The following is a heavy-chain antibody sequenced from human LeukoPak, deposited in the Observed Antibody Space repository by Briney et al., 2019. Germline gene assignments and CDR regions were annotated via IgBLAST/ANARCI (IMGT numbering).Heavy chain of an antibody. Sequence: ASVKVSCKASGYSFRSYYINWVRQAPGQGLEWMGLINPGGDYTKYAQTVRGRVTMTRDTSTHIVYMHLSSLRSEDTAIYYCAREGSRSSLGGYGYWGQGTLVTVSS. J-gene: IGHJ4*02. CDR2: INPGGDYT. V-gene: IGHV1-46*01. D-gene: IGHD6-6*01. CDR3: AREGSRSSLGGYGY. CDR1: GYSFRSYY.